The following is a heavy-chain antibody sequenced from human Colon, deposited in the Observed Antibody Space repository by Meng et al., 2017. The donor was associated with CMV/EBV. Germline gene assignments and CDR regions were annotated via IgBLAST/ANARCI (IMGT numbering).Heavy chain of an antibody. D-gene: IGHD6-13*01. CDR3: ARGGYISSWYVAPDY. CDR1: GYTFSNYG. CDR2: ISAYNGNT. J-gene: IGHJ4*02. V-gene: IGHV1-18*01. Sequence: QVQLVQSGAEMKKPGASVKFSCKASGYTFSNYGISWLRQAPGQGLEWMGWISAYNGNTNYAQNFQGRLTVTTDTSTNTAYMELTRLRSDDTAVYFCARGGYISSWYVAPDYWGQGTLVTVSS.